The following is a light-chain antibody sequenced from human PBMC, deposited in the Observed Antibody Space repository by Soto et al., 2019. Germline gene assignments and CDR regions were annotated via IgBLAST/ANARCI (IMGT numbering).Light chain of an antibody. CDR2: DAY. Sequence: EIVMTQSPATLSVSPGEIATLSCGASQSVSSNLAWYQQKPGQAPRLVIYDAYTRAAGIPATFSGSGSGTEFTLTISSLQSDDFAVADCQQYNNWLITFGQGTRLEIK. CDR1: QSVSSN. V-gene: IGKV3-15*01. J-gene: IGKJ5*01. CDR3: QQYNNWLIT.